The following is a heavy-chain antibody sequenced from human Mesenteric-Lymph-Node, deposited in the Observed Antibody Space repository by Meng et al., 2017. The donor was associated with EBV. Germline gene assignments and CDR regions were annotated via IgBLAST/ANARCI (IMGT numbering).Heavy chain of an antibody. J-gene: IGHJ4*02. CDR1: GGPISSSSYS. CDR3: ARDSRGMYYFDY. V-gene: IGHV4-39*07. CDR2: IYYSGST. Sequence: PGLVKPSETLSLTCNVSGGPISSSSYSWGWIRQPPGKGLEWIGIIYYSGSTYYNPSLKSRVTISVDTSKNQFYLKLSSVTAADTAVYYCARDSRGMYYFDYWSQGTLVTVSS. D-gene: IGHD6-19*01.